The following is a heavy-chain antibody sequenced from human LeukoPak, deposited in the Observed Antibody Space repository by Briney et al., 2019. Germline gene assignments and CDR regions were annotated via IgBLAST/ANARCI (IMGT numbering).Heavy chain of an antibody. CDR3: ARDLGYGDYGY. D-gene: IGHD4-17*01. V-gene: IGHV1-18*04. J-gene: IGHJ4*02. CDR1: GYTFTSYY. CDR2: ISAYNGHT. Sequence: ASVKVSCKASGYTFTSYYMHWVRQVPGQGLEWMGWISAYNGHTKYAQNLQGRLTMTTDTSTSTAYMELRSLRSDDTAVYYCARDLGYGDYGYWGQGTLVTVSS.